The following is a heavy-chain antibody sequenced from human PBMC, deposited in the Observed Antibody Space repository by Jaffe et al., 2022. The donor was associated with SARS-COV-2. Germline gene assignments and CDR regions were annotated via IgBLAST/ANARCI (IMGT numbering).Heavy chain of an antibody. J-gene: IGHJ4*02. CDR3: ARDGAGDSVAATDY. D-gene: IGHD2-21*01. CDR1: GFTFSSYS. CDR2: ISSSSSYI. V-gene: IGHV3-21*01. Sequence: EVQLVESGGGLVKPGGSLRLSCAASGFTFSSYSMNWVRQAPGKGLEWVSSISSSSSYIYYADSVKGRFTISRDNAKNSLYLQMNSLRAEDTAVYYCARDGAGDSVAATDYWGQGTLVTVSS.